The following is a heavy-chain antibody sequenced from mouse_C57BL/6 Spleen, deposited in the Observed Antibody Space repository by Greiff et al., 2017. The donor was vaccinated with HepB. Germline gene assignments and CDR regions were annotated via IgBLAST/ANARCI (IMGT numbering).Heavy chain of an antibody. D-gene: IGHD1-1*01. V-gene: IGHV1-85*01. J-gene: IGHJ3*01. CDR1: GYTFTSYD. CDR2: IYPRDGST. Sequence: QVQLQQSGPELVKPGASVKLSCKASGYTFTSYDINWVKQRPGQGLEWIGWIYPRDGSTKYNEKFKGTATLTVDTSASTAYMELHSLTSEDSAVYFCARGNYYGSRTSWFAYWGQGTLVTVSA. CDR3: ARGNYYGSRTSWFAY.